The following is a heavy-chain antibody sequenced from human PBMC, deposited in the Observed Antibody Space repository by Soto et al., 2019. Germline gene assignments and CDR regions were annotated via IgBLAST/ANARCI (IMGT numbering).Heavy chain of an antibody. V-gene: IGHV2-5*01. CDR2: IYWNDDK. Sequence: QITLKESGPTLVKPTQTLTLTCTFSGFSLSTSGVGVGWIRQPPGKALEWLALIYWNDDKRYSPSLKSRLTITKDTSKNQVVLTMTNMDPVDTATYYCANKPRYGDYVPWFDPWGQGTLVTVSS. CDR1: GFSLSTSGVG. J-gene: IGHJ5*02. CDR3: ANKPRYGDYVPWFDP. D-gene: IGHD4-17*01.